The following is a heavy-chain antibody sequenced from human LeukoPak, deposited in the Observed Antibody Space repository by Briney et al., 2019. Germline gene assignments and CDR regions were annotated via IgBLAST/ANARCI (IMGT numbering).Heavy chain of an antibody. V-gene: IGHV3-66*01. J-gene: IGHJ4*02. CDR3: ASISDLLYYFHS. CDR1: GFTVSSTY. CDR2: IYTGGNT. Sequence: PGGSLRLSCAASGFTVSSTYMSWVRQSPGKGLEWVCLIYTGGNTYYPDSVKGRFTLSRDNSKNTIYLQLNTLRVEDTAMYYCASISDLLYYFHSWGQGTLVTVSS.